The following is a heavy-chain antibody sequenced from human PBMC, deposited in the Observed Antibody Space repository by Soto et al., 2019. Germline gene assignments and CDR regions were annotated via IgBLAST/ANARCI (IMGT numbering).Heavy chain of an antibody. V-gene: IGHV3-9*01. J-gene: IGHJ4*02. Sequence: GGSLRLSCAASGFTFDDYAMHWVRQAPGKGLEWVSGISWNSGSIGYADSVKGRFTISRDNAKNSLYLQMNSLRAEDTALYYCAKDKVGSGYGSFDYWGQGTLVTVSS. D-gene: IGHD5-12*01. CDR3: AKDKVGSGYGSFDY. CDR2: ISWNSGSI. CDR1: GFTFDDYA.